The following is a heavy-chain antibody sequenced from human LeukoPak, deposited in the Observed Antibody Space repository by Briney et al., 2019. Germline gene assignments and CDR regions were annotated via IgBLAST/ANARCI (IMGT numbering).Heavy chain of an antibody. V-gene: IGHV1-2*02. CDR2: NNPNSGGT. Sequence: ASVKVSCKASGYTFTGYYMHWVRQAPGQGLEWMGWNNPNSGGTNYAQKFQGRVTMTRDTSISTAYMELSRLRSDDTAVYYCARDLGYSGSYGAFDIWGQGTMVTVSS. D-gene: IGHD1-26*01. J-gene: IGHJ3*02. CDR3: ARDLGYSGSYGAFDI. CDR1: GYTFTGYY.